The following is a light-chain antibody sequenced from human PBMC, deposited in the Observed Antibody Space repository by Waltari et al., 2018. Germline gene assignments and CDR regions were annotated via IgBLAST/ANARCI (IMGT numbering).Light chain of an antibody. V-gene: IGLV1-40*01. J-gene: IGLJ2*01. Sequence: QSVLTQPPSVSGAPGQRVTISCTGSSSTIGAGYDVHWYHHLPGTAPKLLIYGNSNRPSGVPDRFSGSKSGTSASLAISGLQAEDEADYYCQSYDSSLSGVVFGGGTKLTV. CDR2: GNS. CDR1: SSTIGAGYD. CDR3: QSYDSSLSGVV.